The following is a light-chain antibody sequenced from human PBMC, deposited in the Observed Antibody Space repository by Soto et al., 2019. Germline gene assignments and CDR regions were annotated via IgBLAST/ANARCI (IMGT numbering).Light chain of an antibody. V-gene: IGKV3-15*01. CDR3: QQLNSYPFT. J-gene: IGKJ4*01. CDR1: QSVSSN. Sequence: EIVMTQSPATLSVSPGERATLSCRASQSVSSNLAWYQQKPGQAPRLLIYAASTLQSGVPSRFSGSGSGTEFTLTISSLQPEDFATYYCQQLNSYPFTFGGGTKVDI. CDR2: AAS.